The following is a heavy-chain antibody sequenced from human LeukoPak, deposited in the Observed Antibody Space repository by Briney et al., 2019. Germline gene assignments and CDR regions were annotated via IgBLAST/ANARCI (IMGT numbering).Heavy chain of an antibody. CDR2: IIPIFGTA. D-gene: IGHD3-10*01. CDR3: ARAPHYYGSGPYSFDY. Sequence: SVKVSCKASGGTFSSYAISWVRQAPGQGLEWMGGIIPIFGTANYAQKFQGRVTITADESTSTAYMELSSLRSEDTAVYYCARAPHYYGSGPYSFDYGAQGAWVTVS. V-gene: IGHV1-69*13. CDR1: GGTFSSYA. J-gene: IGHJ4*02.